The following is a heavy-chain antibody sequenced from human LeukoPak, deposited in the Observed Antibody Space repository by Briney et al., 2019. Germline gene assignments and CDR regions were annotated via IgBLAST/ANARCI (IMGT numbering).Heavy chain of an antibody. V-gene: IGHV3-21*01. CDR1: GFTFSSYS. D-gene: IGHD3-16*02. J-gene: IGHJ4*02. CDR2: ISSSSSYI. Sequence: GGSLRLSCAASGFTFSSYSMNWVRQAPGKGLEWVSSISSSSSYIYYADSVKGRFTISRDNAKNSLYLQMNSLRAEDTAVYYCARQGGWNDYVWGSYRYTGSYFDYWGQGTLLTVSS. CDR3: ARQGGWNDYVWGSYRYTGSYFDY.